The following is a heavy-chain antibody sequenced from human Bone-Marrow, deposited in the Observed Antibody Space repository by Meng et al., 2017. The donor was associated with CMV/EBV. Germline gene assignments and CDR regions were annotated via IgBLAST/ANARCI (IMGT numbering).Heavy chain of an antibody. Sequence: SETLSLTCAVYGGSFSGYYWSWIRQPPGKGLEWIGEIKHSGSTNYNPSLKSRVTISVDTSKNQFPLKLSSVTAADTAVYYCARGQAAAGGSPFDYWGQGTLVTVSS. J-gene: IGHJ4*02. V-gene: IGHV4-34*01. CDR3: ARGQAAAGGSPFDY. CDR1: GGSFSGYY. D-gene: IGHD6-13*01. CDR2: IKHSGST.